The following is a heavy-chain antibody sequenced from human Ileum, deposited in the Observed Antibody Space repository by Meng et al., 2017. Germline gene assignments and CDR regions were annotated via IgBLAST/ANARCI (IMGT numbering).Heavy chain of an antibody. J-gene: IGHJ4*02. CDR2: VSGYSGQS. CDR3: AKDSVATATQFDS. CDR1: GYTFTDYG. V-gene: IGHV1-18*01. D-gene: IGHD5-12*01. Sequence: QVQLVQSGATVKKPGASVTVYCKASGYTFTDYGISWVRQAPGQRLQWLGWVSGYSGQSHYAQRVQDRVAMTTDTSTNTAYMELRSLRSDDTAVYYCAKDSVATATQFDSWGQGTLVTVSS.